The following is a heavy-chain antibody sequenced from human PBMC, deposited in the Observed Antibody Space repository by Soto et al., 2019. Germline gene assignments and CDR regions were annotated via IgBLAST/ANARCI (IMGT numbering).Heavy chain of an antibody. J-gene: IGHJ5*02. Sequence: LRLSCAASGFTFSTYSVNWVRQAPGKGLEWVSSISSRSTYIYYADSVKGRFTVSRDNAKNSLYLQMNSLRAEDTAVYYCASAPYYYDFWSGLRFDPWGQGTLVTVSS. V-gene: IGHV3-21*01. CDR3: ASAPYYYDFWSGLRFDP. D-gene: IGHD3-3*01. CDR1: GFTFSTYS. CDR2: ISSRSTYI.